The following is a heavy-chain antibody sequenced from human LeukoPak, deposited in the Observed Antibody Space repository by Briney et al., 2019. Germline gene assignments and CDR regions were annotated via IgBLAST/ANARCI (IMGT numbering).Heavy chain of an antibody. J-gene: IGHJ4*02. CDR3: AREQLGYCSGGSCYAIDY. D-gene: IGHD2-15*01. Sequence: GGSLRLSCAGSGFTVSSNYVNWVRQAPGKGLEWVSVIYTGGSTYYAGSVKGRFIISRDNSKNTVYLQMNSLRVEDTAVYYCAREQLGYCSGGSCYAIDYGGQGTLVTVSS. V-gene: IGHV3-66*01. CDR2: IYTGGST. CDR1: GFTVSSNY.